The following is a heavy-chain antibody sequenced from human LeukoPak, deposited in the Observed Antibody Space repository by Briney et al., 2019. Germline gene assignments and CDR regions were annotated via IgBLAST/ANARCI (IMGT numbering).Heavy chain of an antibody. D-gene: IGHD1-14*01. J-gene: IGHJ4*02. CDR2: IISVLNTA. CDR3: ARDAHRALDY. V-gene: IGHV1-69*04. Sequence: SVKVACKASGGTSSNYVISWVRRAPGQGLEWMGRIISVLNTANYAEKFQGRVAITADKSTSTAYMELSSLRSDDTAVYYCARDAHRALDYWGQGTLVTVSS. CDR1: GGTSSNYV.